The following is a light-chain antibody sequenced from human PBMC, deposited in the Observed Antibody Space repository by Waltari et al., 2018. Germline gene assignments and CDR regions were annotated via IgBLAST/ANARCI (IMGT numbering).Light chain of an antibody. CDR3: QQCNSYLLT. Sequence: DIQMTQSPSPLSAFVGARVPIPCRASQSIGSSLAWFQQKPGKAPKVVIYEASSLESGVPSRFSGSGSGTEFTLTISSLQPDDFATYYCQQCNSYLLTFGGGTKVEIK. J-gene: IGKJ4*01. V-gene: IGKV1-5*03. CDR1: QSIGSS. CDR2: EAS.